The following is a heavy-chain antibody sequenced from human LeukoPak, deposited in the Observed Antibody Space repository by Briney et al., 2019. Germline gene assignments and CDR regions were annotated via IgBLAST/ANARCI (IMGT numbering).Heavy chain of an antibody. CDR1: GGSISSSSYQ. J-gene: IGHJ4*02. Sequence: SETLSLTCTVYGGSISSSSYQWGWIRQPPGKGLEWIGSIHYSGCTYYDPSLRGRLTISVDTSKIQFSLKLSSVTAADTAVYFCASMYNTSVYFQYWGQGTLVTVSS. CDR2: IHYSGCT. V-gene: IGHV4-39*01. CDR3: ASMYNTSVYFQY. D-gene: IGHD1-14*01.